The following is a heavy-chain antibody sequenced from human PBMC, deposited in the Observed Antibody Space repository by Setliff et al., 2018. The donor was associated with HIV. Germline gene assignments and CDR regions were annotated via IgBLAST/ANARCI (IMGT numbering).Heavy chain of an antibody. CDR3: ARVSPYGSGSYSYRPYYYYYYYMYV. J-gene: IGHJ6*03. CDR1: GGSFSGYY. CDR2: INHSGST. D-gene: IGHD3-10*01. Sequence: SETLSLTCAVYGGSFSGYYWSWIRQPPGKGLEWIGEINHSGSTNYNPSLKSRFTISVDTSKNQFSLKLSSVTAADTAVYYCARVSPYGSGSYSYRPYYYYYYYMYVWGKGTTVTVSS. V-gene: IGHV4-34*01.